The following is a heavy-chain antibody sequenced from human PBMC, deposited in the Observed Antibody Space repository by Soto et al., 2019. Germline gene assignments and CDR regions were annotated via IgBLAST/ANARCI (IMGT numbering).Heavy chain of an antibody. D-gene: IGHD4-17*01. CDR1: GFTFSGYA. CDR2: ISGGGDNT. V-gene: IGHV3-23*01. J-gene: IGHJ4*02. Sequence: EMHLLESGGGLVQSGGSLRLSCVASGFTFSGYAMSWVRQAPGKGLEWVSAISGGGDNTYYTDSVQGRFTISRDKSKDTLYLQMNSLRVEDTAVYYCAKDALRDYGDYLDYWGQGNLVTVSS. CDR3: AKDALRDYGDYLDY.